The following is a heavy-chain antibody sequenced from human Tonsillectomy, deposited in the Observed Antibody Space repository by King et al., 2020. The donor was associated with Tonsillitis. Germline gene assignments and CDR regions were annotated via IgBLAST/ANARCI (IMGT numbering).Heavy chain of an antibody. J-gene: IGHJ3*02. V-gene: IGHV3-33*08. CDR1: GFTFWNYC. CDR3: ARDMYNDNSGDAFDI. Sequence: VHLVESGGGVVQPGRSLRLSCAASGFTFWNYCKHGVRQAPCKGRDWLAFIWCDGVNNFSTDPVKARLTISRDNSMKSVYLKMNSLRAEDTGLYFCARDMYNDNSGDAFDIWGQGTMVTVSS. CDR2: IWCDGVNN. D-gene: IGHD3-22*01.